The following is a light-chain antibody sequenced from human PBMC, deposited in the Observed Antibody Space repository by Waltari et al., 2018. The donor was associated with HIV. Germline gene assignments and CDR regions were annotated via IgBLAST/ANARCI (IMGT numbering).Light chain of an antibody. CDR2: QET. Sequence: SYELTQPPSVSVSPGQTATITCSGDKLGDKYVSCYHQRPGQSPVLVIYQETGRPSGIPERLSGSNSGNTATLTISGTQAMDEDDYYCQAWDSSAVVFGGGTKLTVL. CDR3: QAWDSSAVV. CDR1: KLGDKY. J-gene: IGLJ2*01. V-gene: IGLV3-1*01.